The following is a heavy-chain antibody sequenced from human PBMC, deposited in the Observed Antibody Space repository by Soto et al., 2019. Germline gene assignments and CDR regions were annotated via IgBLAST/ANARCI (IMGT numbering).Heavy chain of an antibody. Sequence: QVQLQESGPGLVKPSGTLSLTCVVSGGSISRSNWWNWVRQHPGKGLEWIGEIYHSGSTNYNPSLKSRVTMSLDKSKNQFALKLSSVTAADTAVYYCARVGGSLDYWGQGTLVTVSS. CDR3: ARVGGSLDY. D-gene: IGHD1-1*01. J-gene: IGHJ4*02. CDR2: IYHSGST. V-gene: IGHV4-4*02. CDR1: GGSISRSNW.